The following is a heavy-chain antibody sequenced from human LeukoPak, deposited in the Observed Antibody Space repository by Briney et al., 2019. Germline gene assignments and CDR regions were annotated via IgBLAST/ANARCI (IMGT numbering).Heavy chain of an antibody. Sequence: GGSLRLSCAASGFTFSNAWMSWVRQAPGKGLEWVGRIKSKTDGGTTDYAAPVKGRFTISRDDSKNTLYLQMNSLKTEDTAVYYCTTEGDYYGPGSQTYYYYGMDVWGQGTTVTVSS. CDR3: TTEGDYYGPGSQTYYYYGMDV. CDR1: GFTFSNAW. D-gene: IGHD3-10*01. J-gene: IGHJ6*02. V-gene: IGHV3-15*01. CDR2: IKSKTDGGTT.